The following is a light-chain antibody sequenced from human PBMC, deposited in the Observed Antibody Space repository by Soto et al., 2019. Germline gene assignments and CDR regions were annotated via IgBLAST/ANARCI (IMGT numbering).Light chain of an antibody. CDR2: DVS. J-gene: IGLJ3*02. CDR1: SSDIGDYNY. CDR3: SSSTTPTSLVV. Sequence: QSALTQPASVSGSPGQSITISCTGTSSDIGDYNYVSWYQQYPGKVPKLVIYDVSHRPSGVSNRFSGSKSGNTASLTISGLEAEDEADYYCSSSTTPTSLVVFGGGTQLTVL. V-gene: IGLV2-14*01.